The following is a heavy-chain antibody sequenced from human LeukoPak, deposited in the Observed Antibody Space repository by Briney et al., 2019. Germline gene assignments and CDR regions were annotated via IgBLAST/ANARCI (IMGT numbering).Heavy chain of an antibody. CDR3: ATGGLSSLFNVY. D-gene: IGHD3-16*01. CDR1: GYTFTSYY. V-gene: IGHV1-46*01. Sequence: ASLKVSCKASGYTFTSYYMHWVRQAPGQGLECMGIINPSGGSTCYAQKFQGRVTMTRDTSTSTVYMELSSLRSEDTAVYYCATGGLSSLFNVYWGQGTMVIVSS. CDR2: INPSGGST. J-gene: IGHJ4*02.